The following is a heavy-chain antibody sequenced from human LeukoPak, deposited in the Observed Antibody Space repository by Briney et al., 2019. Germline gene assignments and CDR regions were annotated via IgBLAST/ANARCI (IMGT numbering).Heavy chain of an antibody. CDR3: AISSTAMVTLNAFDI. Sequence: SETLSLTCTVSGGSISSSSYYWAWIRQPPGKGLEWFGSIYYSGSTYYNPSLKSRVTISVDTSQNQFSLKLSSVTAADTAVYYCAISSTAMVTLNAFDIWGQGTMVTVSS. CDR2: IYYSGST. V-gene: IGHV4-39*01. D-gene: IGHD5-18*01. J-gene: IGHJ3*02. CDR1: GGSISSSSYY.